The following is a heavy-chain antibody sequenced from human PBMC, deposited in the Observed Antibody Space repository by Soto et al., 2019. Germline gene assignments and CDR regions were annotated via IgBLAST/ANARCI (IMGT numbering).Heavy chain of an antibody. J-gene: IGHJ4*02. CDR2: ISGSGVST. Sequence: GGSLRLSCAASGFTFSSYAMSWVRQAPGKGLEWVSAISGSGVSTYYADSVKGRFTISRDNSKNTLYLQMNSLRAEDTAVYYCAKVLPSLQSFDWLPLDFWGQATLVPVSS. CDR3: AKVLPSLQSFDWLPLDF. D-gene: IGHD3-9*01. V-gene: IGHV3-23*01. CDR1: GFTFSSYA.